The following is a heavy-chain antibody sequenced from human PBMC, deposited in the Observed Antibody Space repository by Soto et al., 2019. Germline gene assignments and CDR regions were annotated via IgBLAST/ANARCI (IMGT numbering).Heavy chain of an antibody. CDR2: IWYDGSNK. J-gene: IGHJ6*02. Sequence: PGGSLRLSCAASGFTFSSYGMHWVRQAPGKGLEWVAVIWYDGSNKYYADSVKGRFTISRDNSKNTLYLQMNSLRAEDTAVYYCARALVVVPAAIKAGETYYYYYGMDVWGQGTTVTVSS. V-gene: IGHV3-33*01. CDR3: ARALVVVPAAIKAGETYYYYYGMDV. CDR1: GFTFSSYG. D-gene: IGHD2-2*02.